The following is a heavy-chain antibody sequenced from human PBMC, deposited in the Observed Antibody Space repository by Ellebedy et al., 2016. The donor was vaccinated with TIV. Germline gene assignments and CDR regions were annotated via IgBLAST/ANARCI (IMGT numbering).Heavy chain of an antibody. Sequence: GESLKISCAASGFTFSSHWMNWVRQAPGKGLEWVANINEDGSDRYYVDSVKDRFTISRDNAKSSLYLQMNSLRAEDTAVYYCVRESYRNYTWGTTGFDSWGQGTLVTASS. CDR2: INEDGSDR. CDR1: GFTFSSHW. CDR3: VRESYRNYTWGTTGFDS. D-gene: IGHD4-11*01. V-gene: IGHV3-7*01. J-gene: IGHJ5*01.